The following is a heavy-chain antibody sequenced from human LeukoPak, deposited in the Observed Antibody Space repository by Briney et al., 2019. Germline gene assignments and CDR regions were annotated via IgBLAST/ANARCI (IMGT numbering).Heavy chain of an antibody. CDR1: GLSFSSFA. J-gene: IGHJ4*02. D-gene: IGHD5-24*01. CDR2: LTGNGET. Sequence: GGSLRLSCSAPGLSFSSFAMSWVRQGPARVLEWVSSLTGNGETFYADSVKGRFTLSSDSSRNTVYFQLTNLRVEDTAIYYCAKARWVSSTDAVRWGQGTLVTVSS. V-gene: IGHV3-23*01. CDR3: AKARWVSSTDAVR.